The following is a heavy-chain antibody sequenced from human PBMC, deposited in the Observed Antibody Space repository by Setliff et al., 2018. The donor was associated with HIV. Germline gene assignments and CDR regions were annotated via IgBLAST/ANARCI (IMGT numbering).Heavy chain of an antibody. CDR1: GFTFGDYA. CDR3: ARDKWASGFDF. D-gene: IGHD1-26*01. J-gene: IGHJ4*01. CDR2: ISMSSHTSV. V-gene: IGHV3-11*06. Sequence: LRLSCTASGFTFGDYAMSWVRQAPGKGLEWVSYISMSSHTSVIYSDSVKGRFTISRDNARNSFYLQMSSLRVDDTAVYFCARDKWASGFDFWGHGTLVTVSS.